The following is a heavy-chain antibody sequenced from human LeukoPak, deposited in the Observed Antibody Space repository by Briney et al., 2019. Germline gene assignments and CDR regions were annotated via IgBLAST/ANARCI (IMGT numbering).Heavy chain of an antibody. CDR3: ARDRIAVAGRKYYYYMDV. V-gene: IGHV1-69*06. CDR2: IIPSLGTA. CDR1: GFTFTAYY. D-gene: IGHD6-19*01. Sequence: SVKVSCKASGFTFTAYYMHWVRQAPGQGLEWMGGIIPSLGTANYAQKFKGRVTITADKSTSTAYMELSSLRSEDTAVYYCARDRIAVAGRKYYYYMDVWGKGTTVTVSS. J-gene: IGHJ6*03.